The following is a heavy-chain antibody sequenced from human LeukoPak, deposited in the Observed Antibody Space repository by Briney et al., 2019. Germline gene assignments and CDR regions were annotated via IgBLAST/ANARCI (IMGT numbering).Heavy chain of an antibody. V-gene: IGHV4-39*01. J-gene: IGHJ3*02. CDR3: ARHVLWNYYDSSGPYAFDI. CDR1: GGSISSSSYY. D-gene: IGHD3-22*01. Sequence: PSETLSLTCTVSGGSISSSSYYWGWIRQPPGKGLEWIGSIYYSGSTYYNPSLKSRVTISVDTSKNQFSLKLSSVTAADTAVYYCARHVLWNYYDSSGPYAFDIWGQGTMVTVSS. CDR2: IYYSGST.